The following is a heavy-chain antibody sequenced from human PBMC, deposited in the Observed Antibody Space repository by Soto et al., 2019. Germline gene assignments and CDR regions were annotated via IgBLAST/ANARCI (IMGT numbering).Heavy chain of an antibody. CDR2: IKYDATST. J-gene: IGHJ4*02. D-gene: IGHD3-16*01. V-gene: IGHV3-74*01. CDR1: GFTFNKYW. Sequence: GGSLRLSCAASGFTFNKYWIHWIRQAPGTGLVWVSRIKYDATSTNYADSVKGRFSISRDNAKNTVYLQMSSLRGDDTAVYYCVRGALGSYYFDYWGQGTLVTVSS. CDR3: VRGALGSYYFDY.